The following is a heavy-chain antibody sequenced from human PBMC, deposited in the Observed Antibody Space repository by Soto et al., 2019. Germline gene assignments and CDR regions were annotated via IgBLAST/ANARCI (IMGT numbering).Heavy chain of an antibody. J-gene: IGHJ6*02. Sequence: DVQLVESGGGLVQPGGSLRLSCVVSGFTVSYTYMSWARQAPGKGLEWVSVFYDGDAEYYADSVKGRFTISKDKYKNMPYLQMSSRRAEDTAVYYGARDMPDGVDVWGQGTTVTVSS. V-gene: IGHV3-66*01. D-gene: IGHD2-2*01. CDR1: GFTVSYTY. CDR2: FYDGDAE. CDR3: ARDMPDGVDV.